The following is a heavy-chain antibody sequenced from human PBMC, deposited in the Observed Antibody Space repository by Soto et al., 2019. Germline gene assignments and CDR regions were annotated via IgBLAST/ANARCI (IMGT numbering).Heavy chain of an antibody. CDR3: TTAHYYDSIYDY. D-gene: IGHD3-22*01. CDR2: IKSKTDGGAI. CDR1: DFSFSKAW. Sequence: PGGSLRLSCATSDFSFSKAWMTWVRQAPGKGLEWVGRIKSKTDGGAIHYAAPVKDRFTISRDDSKNTLYLQMDSLKTEDTAVYYCTTAHYYDSIYDYWGHGTLVTVSS. J-gene: IGHJ4*01. V-gene: IGHV3-15*07.